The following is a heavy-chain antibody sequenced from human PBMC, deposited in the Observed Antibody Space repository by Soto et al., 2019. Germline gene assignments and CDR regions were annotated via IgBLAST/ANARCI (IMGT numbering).Heavy chain of an antibody. V-gene: IGHV4-59*01. D-gene: IGHD2-2*01. CDR2: IYYSGST. CDR3: ARAGKVVPAATYYFDY. Sequence: SETLSLTCTVSGGSISSYYWSWIRQPPGKGLEWIGYIYYSGSTNYNPSLKSRVTISVDTSKNQFSLKLSSVTAADTAVYDCARAGKVVPAATYYFDYWGQGTLVTVSS. J-gene: IGHJ4*02. CDR1: GGSISSYY.